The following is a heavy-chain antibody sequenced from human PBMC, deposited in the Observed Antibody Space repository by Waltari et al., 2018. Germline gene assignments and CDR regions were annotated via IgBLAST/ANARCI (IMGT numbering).Heavy chain of an antibody. Sequence: QVQLVDSGGGVVQPGRSLRLSCAASGFTFSNYAMHWVRQAPGKGLEWVAVISHDATVAYYADSVKGRLTISRDNPENTLYLQMNSLRGEDTAVYYCARDPTVGHPDYFDYWGQGTLVTVSS. D-gene: IGHD4-4*01. CDR2: ISHDATVA. CDR1: GFTFSNYA. CDR3: ARDPTVGHPDYFDY. V-gene: IGHV3-30*04. J-gene: IGHJ4*02.